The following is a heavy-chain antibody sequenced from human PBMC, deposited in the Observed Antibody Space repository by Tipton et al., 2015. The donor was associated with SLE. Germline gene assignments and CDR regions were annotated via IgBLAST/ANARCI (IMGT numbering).Heavy chain of an antibody. V-gene: IGHV3-11*06. J-gene: IGHJ5*02. CDR3: AGSGVSGSYPPWFDP. Sequence: SLRLSCAASGFTFSDYYMSWIRQAPGKGLEWVSYISSSSYTNYADSVKGRFTISRDNAKNSLYLLMNSLRAEDTAVYYCAGSGVSGSYPPWFDPWGQGTLVTVSS. CDR2: ISSSSYT. CDR1: GFTFSDYY. D-gene: IGHD3-10*01.